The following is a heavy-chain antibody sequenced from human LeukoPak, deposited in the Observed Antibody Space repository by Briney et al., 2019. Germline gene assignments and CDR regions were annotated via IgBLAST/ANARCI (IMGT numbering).Heavy chain of an antibody. CDR1: GFTFSSYA. CDR2: ISYDGSNK. D-gene: IGHD2-2*01. Sequence: GGSLRLSCAASGFTFSSYAMHWVRQAPGKGLEWVAVISYDGSNKYYADSVKGRFTISRDNDKNSLYLQMNRLRAEDTAVYYCARTIYCTSTSCFDYYYYGMDVWGKGTTVTVSS. V-gene: IGHV3-30-3*01. CDR3: ARTIYCTSTSCFDYYYYGMDV. J-gene: IGHJ6*04.